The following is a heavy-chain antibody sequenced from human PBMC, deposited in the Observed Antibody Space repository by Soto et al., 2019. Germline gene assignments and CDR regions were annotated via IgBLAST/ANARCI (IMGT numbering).Heavy chain of an antibody. CDR3: ARNESTRISLTGHNGMDV. D-gene: IGHD3-9*01. V-gene: IGHV4-31*03. Sequence: QVQLQESGPGLVKPSQTLSLTCTVSGGSISSGGYYWSWIRQHPGKGLEWIGYSYYSGSTYYNPSLKSRVTISVDTSKHQFSLKLSSVTAADTAVYYCARNESTRISLTGHNGMDVWGQGTTVTVAS. J-gene: IGHJ6*02. CDR1: GGSISSGGYY. CDR2: SYYSGST.